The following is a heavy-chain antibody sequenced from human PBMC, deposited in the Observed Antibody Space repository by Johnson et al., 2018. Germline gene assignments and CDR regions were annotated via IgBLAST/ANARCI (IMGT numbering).Heavy chain of an antibody. CDR2: ISGSAGST. CDR3: AKAGLRWNYYYSYMDV. Sequence: VQLVESGGGLVQPGGSLRLSCAASGFTFSNYVMSWVRQAPGKGLEWVSTISGSAGSTYYADSVKGRFTISRDNSKNTLLLQMNSLRAEDTAIYYWAKAGLRWNYYYSYMDVWGRGTTVTVSS. V-gene: IGHV3-23*04. CDR1: GFTFSNYV. D-gene: IGHD4-23*01. J-gene: IGHJ6*03.